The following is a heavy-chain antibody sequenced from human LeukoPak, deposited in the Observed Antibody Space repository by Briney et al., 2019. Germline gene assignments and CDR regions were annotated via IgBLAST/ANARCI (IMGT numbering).Heavy chain of an antibody. CDR1: GFTFSSYA. V-gene: IGHV3-30*04. J-gene: IGHJ5*02. CDR2: ISYDGSNK. CDR3: ARDNDRKDDS. D-gene: IGHD3-16*01. Sequence: GGSLRLSCAASGFTFSSYAMHWVRQAPGKGLEWVAVISYDGSNKYYADSVKGRFTISRDNSKNTLYLQMNSLRAEDTAVYYCARDNDRKDDSWGQGTLVTVSS.